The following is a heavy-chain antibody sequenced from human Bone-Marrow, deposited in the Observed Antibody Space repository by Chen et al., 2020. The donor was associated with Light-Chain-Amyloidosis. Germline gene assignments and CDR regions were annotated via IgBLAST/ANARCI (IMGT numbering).Heavy chain of an antibody. V-gene: IGHV3-53*01. D-gene: IGHD4-17*01. CDR2: IDVAGRT. J-gene: IGHJ6*02. CDR3: ARDDYGGPEEVHGMDV. Sequence: MIWVRQAPGKGLEWVSVIDVAGRTYYADSVKGRFTISRDNSXXIVYXXXXXXXXXXXXXXYCARDDYGGPEEVHGMDVWGQGTT.